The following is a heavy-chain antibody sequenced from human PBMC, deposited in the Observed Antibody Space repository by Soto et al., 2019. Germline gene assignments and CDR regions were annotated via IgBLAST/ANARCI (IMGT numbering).Heavy chain of an antibody. CDR1: GFTFSSYG. D-gene: IGHD3-16*02. Sequence: GGSLRLSCAASGFTFSSYGMHWVRQAPGKGLEWVAVISYDGSNKYYADSVKGRFTISRDNSKNTLYLQMNSLRAEDTAVYYCAKDPWPPGGVIVMPRTRFDYWGQGTLVTVSS. V-gene: IGHV3-30*18. J-gene: IGHJ4*02. CDR3: AKDPWPPGGVIVMPRTRFDY. CDR2: ISYDGSNK.